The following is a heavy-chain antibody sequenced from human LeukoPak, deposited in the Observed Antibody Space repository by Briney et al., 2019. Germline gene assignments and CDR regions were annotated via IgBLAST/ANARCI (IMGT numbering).Heavy chain of an antibody. V-gene: IGHV3-48*01. CDR2: ISTSSDTI. J-gene: IGHJ5*02. Sequence: GGSLRLSCAASGFTFSSYSMNWVRQAPGKGLEWVSYISTSSDTIYYADSVRGLFTISRDNAQNSLYLQMSGLRAEDTAVYYCARETSAFDPWGQGTLVTVSS. CDR3: ARETSAFDP. CDR1: GFTFSSYS.